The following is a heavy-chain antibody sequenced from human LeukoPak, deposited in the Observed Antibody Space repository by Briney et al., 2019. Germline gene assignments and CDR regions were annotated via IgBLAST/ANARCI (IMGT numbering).Heavy chain of an antibody. J-gene: IGHJ6*03. CDR3: ARSGYSSSWYYYYYYKDV. CDR2: IKQDGSEK. Sequence: GGSLRLSCAASGFTFSSYWMSWVRQAPGKGLEWVANIKQDGSEKYYVDSVKGRFTISRDNAKNSLYLQMNSLRAEDTAVYYCARSGYSSSWYYYYYYKDVWGKGTTVTVSS. V-gene: IGHV3-7*01. D-gene: IGHD6-13*01. CDR1: GFTFSSYW.